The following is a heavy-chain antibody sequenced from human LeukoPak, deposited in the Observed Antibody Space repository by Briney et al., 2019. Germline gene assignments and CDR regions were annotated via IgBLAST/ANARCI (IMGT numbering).Heavy chain of an antibody. CDR3: AKEEMATIGSRIYFDY. CDR2: ISGSGGST. D-gene: IGHD5-24*01. J-gene: IGHJ4*02. CDR1: GFTSSSYA. V-gene: IGHV3-23*01. Sequence: PGGSLRLSCAASGFTSSSYAMSWVRQAPGKGLEWVSAISGSGGSTYYADSVKGRFTISRDNSKNTLYLQMNSLRAEDTAVYYCAKEEMATIGSRIYFDYWGQGTLVTVSS.